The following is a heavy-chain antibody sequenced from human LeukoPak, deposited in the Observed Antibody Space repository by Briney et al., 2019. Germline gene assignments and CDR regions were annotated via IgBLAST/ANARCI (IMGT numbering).Heavy chain of an antibody. CDR3: ARPAREEYYYDSSGYSAADY. D-gene: IGHD3-22*01. Sequence: PGGSLRLSCAASGFTFSSYSMNWVRQAPGKGLESVSSISSSNSYIYYADSVKGRFTISRDNAKNSLYLQMNSLRAEDTAVYYCARPAREEYYYDSSGYSAADYWGQGTLVTVSS. CDR2: ISSSNSYI. CDR1: GFTFSSYS. J-gene: IGHJ4*02. V-gene: IGHV3-21*01.